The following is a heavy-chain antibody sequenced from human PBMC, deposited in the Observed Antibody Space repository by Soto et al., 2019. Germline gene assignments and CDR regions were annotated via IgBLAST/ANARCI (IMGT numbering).Heavy chain of an antibody. CDR2: IVVGSGNT. D-gene: IGHD2-8*02. J-gene: IGHJ3*01. V-gene: IGHV1-58*01. CDR3: VADVLRNDGTGYYCDGFDA. CDR1: GLTFRDSA. Sequence: QERLVQSGPEVKRLWTSVKVSCKASGLTFRDSAVQWVRQRRGHRLDWIGCIVVGSGNTNYAQDFQGRVTISRDMATITVYVTLSSLRSEDSAVFFCVADVLRNDGTGYYCDGFDAWGQGTIVTVAS.